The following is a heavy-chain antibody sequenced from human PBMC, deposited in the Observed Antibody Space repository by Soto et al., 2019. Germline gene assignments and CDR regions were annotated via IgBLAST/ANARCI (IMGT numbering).Heavy chain of an antibody. V-gene: IGHV1-18*01. CDR2: ISAYNGNT. D-gene: IGHD3-22*01. J-gene: IGHJ6*02. Sequence: ASVKVSCKASGYTFTSYGISWVRQAPGQGLEWMGWISAYNGNTNYAQKLQGRVTMTTDTSTSTAYMELRSLRSDDAAVYYCARDGLEGGGYLVYYYGMDVWGQGTTVTVSS. CDR1: GYTFTSYG. CDR3: ARDGLEGGGYLVYYYGMDV.